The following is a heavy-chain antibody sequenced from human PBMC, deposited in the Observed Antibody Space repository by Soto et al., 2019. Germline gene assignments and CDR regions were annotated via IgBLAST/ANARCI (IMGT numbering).Heavy chain of an antibody. V-gene: IGHV4-59*12. CDR2: IYYSGST. CDR3: ARGNWNHYYYYGMDV. Sequence: SETLSLTCTVSGGSISSYYWGWIRQPPGKGLEWIGYIYYSGSTNYNPSLKSRVTISVDTSKNQFSLKLSSVTAADTAVYYCARGNWNHYYYYGMDVWGQGTTVTVSS. D-gene: IGHD1-1*01. J-gene: IGHJ6*02. CDR1: GGSISSYY.